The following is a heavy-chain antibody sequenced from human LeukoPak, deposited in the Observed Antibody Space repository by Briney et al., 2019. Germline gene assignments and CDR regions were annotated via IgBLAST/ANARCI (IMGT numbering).Heavy chain of an antibody. D-gene: IGHD4-17*01. CDR1: GGSITSSSYY. Sequence: SETLSLTCTVSGGSITSSSYYWGWIRQPPGKGLEWIGYIYYSGSTNYNPSLKSRVTISVDTSKNQFSLKLTSVTAADTAVYYCARGSHDYGDYDYYYYYMDVWGKGTTVTVSS. CDR3: ARGSHDYGDYDYYYYYMDV. J-gene: IGHJ6*03. CDR2: IYYSGST. V-gene: IGHV4-61*05.